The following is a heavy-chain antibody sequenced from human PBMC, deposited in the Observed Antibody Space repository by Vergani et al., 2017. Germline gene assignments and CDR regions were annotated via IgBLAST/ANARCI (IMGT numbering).Heavy chain of an antibody. D-gene: IGHD5-18*01. V-gene: IGHV3-23*01. CDR2: ISGSGGST. CDR3: ARDRGYSYGPFDY. Sequence: EVQLLESGGGLVQPGGSLRLSCAASGFTFSSYAMSWVRQAPGKGLEWVSAISGSGGSTYYADSVKGRFTISRDNSKNTLYLQMNSLRAEDTAVYYCARDRGYSYGPFDYWGQGTLVTVSS. J-gene: IGHJ4*02. CDR1: GFTFSSYA.